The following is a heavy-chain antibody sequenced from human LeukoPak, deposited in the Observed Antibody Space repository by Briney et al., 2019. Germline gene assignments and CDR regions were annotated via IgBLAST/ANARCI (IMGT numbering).Heavy chain of an antibody. D-gene: IGHD5-18*01. CDR1: GGSFSGYH. CDR2: INHSGST. CDR3: TRGRAAMVPL. V-gene: IGHV4-34*01. Sequence: PSETLSLTCAVYGGSFSGYHWSWIRQPPGKGLEWIGEINHSGSTNYNPSLKSRVTISVDTSKNQFSLNLSPVTAADTAVYYCTRGRAAMVPLWGQGTLVTVSS. J-gene: IGHJ4*02.